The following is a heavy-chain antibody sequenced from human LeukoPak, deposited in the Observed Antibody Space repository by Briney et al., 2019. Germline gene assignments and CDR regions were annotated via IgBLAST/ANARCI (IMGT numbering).Heavy chain of an antibody. CDR1: GGSISSYY. D-gene: IGHD3-10*02. CDR3: ARDQMLGEKVYPAY. CDR2: IYTSGST. Sequence: SETLSLTCTVSGGSISSYYWSWIRQPAGKGLEWIGRIYTSGSTNYNPSLKSRVTMSVDTSKNQFSLKLSSVTAADTAVYYCARDQMLGEKVYPAYWGQGTSVTVSS. J-gene: IGHJ4*02. V-gene: IGHV4-4*07.